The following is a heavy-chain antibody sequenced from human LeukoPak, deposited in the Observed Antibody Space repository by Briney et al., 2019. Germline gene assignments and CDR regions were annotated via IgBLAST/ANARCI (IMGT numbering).Heavy chain of an antibody. V-gene: IGHV3-7*01. D-gene: IGHD1-26*01. CDR1: VYPFYIYR. Sequence: SGGSLRLSCAASVYPFYIYRIRCLRQAPGKGLEWVANIKQDGSEKYYVDSVKGRFTISRDNAKNSLYLQMNSLRAEDTAVYYCGRDLNTGSYPFDYWGQGPLVTVSS. CDR2: IKQDGSEK. CDR3: GRDLNTGSYPFDY. J-gene: IGHJ4*02.